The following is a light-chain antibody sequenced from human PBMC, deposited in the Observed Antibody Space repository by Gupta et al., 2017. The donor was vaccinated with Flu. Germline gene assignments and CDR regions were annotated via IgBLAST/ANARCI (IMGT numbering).Light chain of an antibody. CDR2: EGT. J-gene: IGLJ3*02. CDR1: SSDVGGYNY. CDR3: SSYTSSTTLLWV. Sequence: QSALTQPASVSGSPGQSITISCTGTSSDVGGYNYVSWYQQHPGKGRKLSIDEGTKRPSGVSNRFSASKSGNKASLNISGLQAEDEADYYCSSYTSSTTLLWVFGGGTRLTVL. V-gene: IGLV2-14*01.